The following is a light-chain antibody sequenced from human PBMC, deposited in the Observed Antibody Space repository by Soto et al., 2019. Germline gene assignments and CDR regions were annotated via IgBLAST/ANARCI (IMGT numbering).Light chain of an antibody. CDR3: SSYTSSSTVLDV. Sequence: QSALTQPASVSGSPGQSITISCTGTSSDVGGYNYVSWYQQHPGKAPKLMIYDVSNRPSGVSNRFSGSKSGNTASLTISGLQAEYEADYYCSSYTSSSTVLDVFGTGTKLTVL. V-gene: IGLV2-14*01. CDR1: SSDVGGYNY. CDR2: DVS. J-gene: IGLJ1*01.